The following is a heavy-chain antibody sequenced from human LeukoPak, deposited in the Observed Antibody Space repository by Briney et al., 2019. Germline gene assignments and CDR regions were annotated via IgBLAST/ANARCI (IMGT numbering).Heavy chain of an antibody. V-gene: IGHV1-69*13. J-gene: IGHJ3*02. Sequence: SVKVSCKASGGSFSTYAMNWVRQAPGQGLEWMGGTIPIFGAAKFAQKFQDRVTIYADESTSTAYMEVSSLRSEDTALYFCARGNRDDAFDIWGQGTMVTVSS. CDR1: GGSFSTYA. D-gene: IGHD1-1*01. CDR3: ARGNRDDAFDI. CDR2: TIPIFGAA.